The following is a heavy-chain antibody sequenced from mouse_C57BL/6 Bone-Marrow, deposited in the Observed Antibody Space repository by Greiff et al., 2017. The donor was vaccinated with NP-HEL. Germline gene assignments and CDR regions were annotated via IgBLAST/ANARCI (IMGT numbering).Heavy chain of an antibody. D-gene: IGHD1-3*01. CDR1: GFTFSDYG. V-gene: IGHV5-17*01. Sequence: EVKLVESGGGLVKPGGSLKLSCAASGFTFSDYGMHWVRQAPEKGLEWVAYISSGSSTIYYADTVKGRFTISRDNAKNTLFLQMTSLRSEDTAMYYCARRPLKNYYAMDYWGQGTSVTVSS. J-gene: IGHJ4*01. CDR2: ISSGSSTI. CDR3: ARRPLKNYYAMDY.